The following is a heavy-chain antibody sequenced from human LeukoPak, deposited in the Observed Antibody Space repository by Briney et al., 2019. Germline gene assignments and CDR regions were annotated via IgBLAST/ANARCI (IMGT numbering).Heavy chain of an antibody. D-gene: IGHD1-26*01. CDR3: ARGIVDGLDY. CDR1: GFTFSNFA. J-gene: IGHJ4*02. V-gene: IGHV3-23*01. CDR2: VSGRGNNT. Sequence: PGGSLRLSCAASGFTFSNFALSWVRQAPGKGLEWVSAVSGRGNNTFYSDSVQGRFTISRDNFKGTLYLQMNNLRVEDTAVYYCARGIVDGLDYWGQGTLVTVSS.